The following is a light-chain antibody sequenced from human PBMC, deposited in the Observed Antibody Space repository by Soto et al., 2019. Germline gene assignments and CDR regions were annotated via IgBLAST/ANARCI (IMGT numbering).Light chain of an antibody. CDR1: QTVNSDY. Sequence: EFVLTQSPGTLSVSPGERATLSCRASQTVNSDYLAWYQQKPGQAPTLLIYGTSSRATGIPDRFSGSGSGSDFTLTISRLEPEDSAIYYCQQYGSWTFGQGTKVEIK. J-gene: IGKJ1*01. V-gene: IGKV3-20*01. CDR2: GTS. CDR3: QQYGSWT.